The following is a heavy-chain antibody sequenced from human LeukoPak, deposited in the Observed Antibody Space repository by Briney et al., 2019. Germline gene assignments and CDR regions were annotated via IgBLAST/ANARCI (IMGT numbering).Heavy chain of an antibody. CDR2: VYYSGST. V-gene: IGHV4-59*01. CDR1: GGSISSYY. CDR3: AREPGSGSGSPLAFDI. Sequence: PSETLSLTCTVSGGSISSYYWSWIRQPPGKGLDWIGYVYYSGSTSYNPSLKSRVTISVDTSKNPLPLKLSSVTAADTAVYSCAREPGSGSGSPLAFDIWGQGTMVTVSS. D-gene: IGHD3-10*01. J-gene: IGHJ3*02.